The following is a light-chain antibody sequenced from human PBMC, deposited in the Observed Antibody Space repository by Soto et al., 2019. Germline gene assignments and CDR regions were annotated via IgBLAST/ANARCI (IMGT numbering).Light chain of an antibody. CDR2: GAS. CDR3: QQYGASPFT. CDR1: ESVYSDS. V-gene: IGKV3-20*01. J-gene: IGKJ3*01. Sequence: EIVFSTYPGHLSFSSGDSANLSRQASESVYSDSFAWYYQKPGQPPRLLIYGASTRATGIPDRFSGSGSGTDFVLSINRLEVEDSGMYYCQQYGASPFTFGPGTKVDNK.